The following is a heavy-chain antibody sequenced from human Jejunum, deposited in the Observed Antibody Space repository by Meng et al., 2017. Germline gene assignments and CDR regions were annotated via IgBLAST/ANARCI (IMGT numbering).Heavy chain of an antibody. CDR2: IVPFFRAP. D-gene: IGHD1-26*01. J-gene: IGHJ6*02. Sequence: SVKVSCKASGGTFNSFAISWVRQAPGQRLEWLGGIVPFFRAPHYAPKFQGRVTITTDESTSTAYMELTSLRSEDTAVYYCAREIRPEWDQRDDYYSYGIDVWGQGNTVTVAS. CDR1: GGTFNSFA. V-gene: IGHV1-69*05. CDR3: AREIRPEWDQRDDYYSYGIDV.